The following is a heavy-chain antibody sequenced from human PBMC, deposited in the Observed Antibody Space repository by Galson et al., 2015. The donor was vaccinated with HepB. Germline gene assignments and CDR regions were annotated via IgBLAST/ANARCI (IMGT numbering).Heavy chain of an antibody. J-gene: IGHJ5*02. D-gene: IGHD2-2*02. Sequence: TLSLTCTVSGGSISSSSYYWGWIRQPPGKGLEWIGSIYYSGSTYYNPSLKSRVTISVDTSKNQFSLKLSSVTAADTAVYYCARHDCSSTSCYIPLWFDPWGQGTLVTVSS. CDR3: ARHDCSSTSCYIPLWFDP. V-gene: IGHV4-39*01. CDR1: GGSISSSSYY. CDR2: IYYSGST.